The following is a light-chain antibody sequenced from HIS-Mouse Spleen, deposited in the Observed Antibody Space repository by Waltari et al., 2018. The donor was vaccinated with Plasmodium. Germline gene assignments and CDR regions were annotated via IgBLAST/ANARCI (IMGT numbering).Light chain of an antibody. Sequence: QSALTQPASVSGSPGQSITISCTGTSSDVGSYNLVSWYQQHPGKAPNLMIYEGSTRRSGVSNRFSGSKSGNTASLTISGLQAEDEADYYCCSYAGSSTNWVFGGGTKLTVL. CDR3: CSYAGSSTNWV. CDR1: SSDVGSYNL. V-gene: IGLV2-23*01. CDR2: EGS. J-gene: IGLJ3*02.